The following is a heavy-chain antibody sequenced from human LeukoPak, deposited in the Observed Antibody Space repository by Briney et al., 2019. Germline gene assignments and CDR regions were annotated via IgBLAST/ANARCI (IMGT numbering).Heavy chain of an antibody. J-gene: IGHJ3*02. V-gene: IGHV4-59*11. CDR1: DDSFSSHY. D-gene: IGHD4-17*01. CDR2: ISYIGST. CDR3: ARDLVTVTKGFDI. Sequence: SEPLSLTCAVSDDSFSSHYWTWIRQPPGKGLEWIGYISYIGSTNYNPSLKSRVTISIDTSKNQFSLKLSSVTAADTAVYYCARDLVTVTKGFDIWGQGTMVSVSS.